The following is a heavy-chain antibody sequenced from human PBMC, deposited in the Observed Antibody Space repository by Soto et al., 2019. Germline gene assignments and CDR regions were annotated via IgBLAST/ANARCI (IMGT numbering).Heavy chain of an antibody. D-gene: IGHD1-26*01. V-gene: IGHV1-18*01. CDR2: ISAYNGNT. J-gene: IGHJ6*03. Sequence: ASVKVCCKASGYTFASYGISWVRQAPGQGLGWMGWISAYNGNTNYAQKLQGRVTMTTDTSTSTAYMELRSLRSDDTAVYYCARDGRTENKYYYYYYMDVWGKGTTVTVSS. CDR3: ARDGRTENKYYYYYYMDV. CDR1: GYTFASYG.